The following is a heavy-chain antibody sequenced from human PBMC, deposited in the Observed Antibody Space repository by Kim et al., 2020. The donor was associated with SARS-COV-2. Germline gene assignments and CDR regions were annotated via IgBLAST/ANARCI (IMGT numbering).Heavy chain of an antibody. CDR3: ARHPPSRFDP. J-gene: IGHJ5*02. CDR1: GGSISSSSYY. V-gene: IGHV4-39*01. Sequence: SETLSLTCTVSGGSISSSSYYWGWIRQPPGKGLEWIGSIYYSGSTYYNPSLKSRVTISVDTSKNQFSLKLSSVTAADTAVYYCARHPPSRFDPWGQGTLVTVSS. CDR2: IYYSGST.